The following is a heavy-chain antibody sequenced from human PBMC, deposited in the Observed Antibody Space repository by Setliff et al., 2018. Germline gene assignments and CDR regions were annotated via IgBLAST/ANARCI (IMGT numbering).Heavy chain of an antibody. Sequence: SETLSLTCAVSGGSISSSNWWSWVRRPPGKGLEWIGEIYHSGSTNYNPSLKSRVTISVDKSKNQFSLKLSSVTAADTAVYYCARALPLGFRSALIPWGQGTPVTVSS. D-gene: IGHD3-16*02. CDR2: IYHSGST. CDR3: ARALPLGFRSALIP. V-gene: IGHV4-4*02. J-gene: IGHJ5*02. CDR1: GGSISSSNW.